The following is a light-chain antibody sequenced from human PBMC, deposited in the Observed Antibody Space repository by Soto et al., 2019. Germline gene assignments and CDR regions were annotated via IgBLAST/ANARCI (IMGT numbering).Light chain of an antibody. CDR3: AAWDDSLNVFPDYV. J-gene: IGLJ1*01. Sequence: QSVLTQPPSASGTPGQRVTISCSGSSSNIGSNTVNWYQQLPGTAPKLLIYSNNQRPSGVPDRFSGSKSGTSASLAISGLQSEDEADYYCAAWDDSLNVFPDYVFGTGTKLTVL. CDR2: SNN. CDR1: SSNIGSNT. V-gene: IGLV1-44*01.